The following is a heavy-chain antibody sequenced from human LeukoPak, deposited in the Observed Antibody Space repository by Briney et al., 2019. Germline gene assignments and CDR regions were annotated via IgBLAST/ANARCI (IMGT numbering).Heavy chain of an antibody. CDR1: GFTFSSYA. V-gene: IGHV3-23*01. J-gene: IGHJ6*03. CDR3: AKSYLYAYNYYYYYMDV. D-gene: IGHD3-16*01. CDR2: ISGSGGST. Sequence: PGGSLRLSCAASGFTFSSYAMSWVRQAPGKGLEWVSAISGSGGSTYYADSVKGRFTISRDNSKNTLYLQMNSLRAEDTAVYYCAKSYLYAYNYYYYYMDVWGKGTTVTVSS.